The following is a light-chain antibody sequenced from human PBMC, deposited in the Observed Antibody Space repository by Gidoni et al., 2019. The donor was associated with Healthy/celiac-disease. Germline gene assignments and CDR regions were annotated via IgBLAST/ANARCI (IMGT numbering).Light chain of an antibody. CDR1: SSDVGGYNY. J-gene: IGLJ2*01. CDR2: DVS. Sequence: ALPQPAPVSVSPAPSITISCTGTSSDVGGYNYVSCYQQHPGKAPKLMIYDVSDRPSGVSNRFSGSKSGNTASLTISGLQAEDEADYYCSSYTSSSTLEGVVFGGGTKLTVL. CDR3: SSYTSSSTLEGVV. V-gene: IGLV2-14*01.